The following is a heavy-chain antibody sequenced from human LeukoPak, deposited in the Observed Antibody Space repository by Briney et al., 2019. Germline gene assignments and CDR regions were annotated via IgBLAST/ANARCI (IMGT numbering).Heavy chain of an antibody. CDR3: ARSDIVATIFDY. Sequence: SETLSLTCTVSGGSISSSSYYWGWIRQPPGKGLEWIGSIYYSGSTNYNPSLKSRVTISVDTSKNQFSLKLSSVTAADTAVYYCARSDIVATIFDYWGQGTLVTVSS. CDR1: GGSISSSSYY. CDR2: IYYSGST. V-gene: IGHV4-39*07. D-gene: IGHD5-12*01. J-gene: IGHJ4*02.